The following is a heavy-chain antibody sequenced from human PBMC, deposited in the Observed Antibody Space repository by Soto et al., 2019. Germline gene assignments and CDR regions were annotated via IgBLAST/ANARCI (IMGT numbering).Heavy chain of an antibody. CDR2: IYTSGST. D-gene: IGHD6-19*01. V-gene: IGHV4-4*07. Sequence: QVQLQESGPGLVKPSETLSLTCPVSGGSISSYYWSRIRPPAGKGLEWVGRIYTSGSTTYNPSLKSRVTRAVDTSKDQCSRKLSSVTAADAAVYYCARFVYSSGWYPEYWGQGTLVTVSS. CDR3: ARFVYSSGWYPEY. J-gene: IGHJ4*02. CDR1: GGSISSYY.